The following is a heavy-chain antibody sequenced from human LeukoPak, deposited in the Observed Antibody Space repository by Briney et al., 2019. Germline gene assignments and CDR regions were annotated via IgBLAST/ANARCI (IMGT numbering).Heavy chain of an antibody. V-gene: IGHV3-30*04. CDR1: GFTFSGSA. CDR3: ARDRTLVLTGYYFDY. Sequence: GGSLRLSCAASGFTFSGSAMHWVRQAPGKGLEWVAVISFDGSDKYYADSVKGRFTISRDDSENTLYLQMNSLRAEDTAVYYCARDRTLVLTGYYFDYWGQGALVTVSS. CDR2: ISFDGSDK. J-gene: IGHJ4*02. D-gene: IGHD3-9*01.